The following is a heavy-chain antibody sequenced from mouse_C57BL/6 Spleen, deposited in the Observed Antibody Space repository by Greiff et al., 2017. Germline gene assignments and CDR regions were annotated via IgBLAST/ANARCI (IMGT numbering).Heavy chain of an antibody. CDR2: IDPSDSYT. CDR1: GYTFTSYW. Sequence: QVQLQQPGAELVMPGASVKLSCKASGYTFTSYWMHWVKQRPGQGLEWIGEIDPSDSYTNYNQKFKGKSTLTVDKSSSTAYMQLSSLTSEDSAVYYCARSATVEGYAMDDWGQGTSVTGSS. D-gene: IGHD1-1*01. CDR3: ARSATVEGYAMDD. J-gene: IGHJ4*01. V-gene: IGHV1-69*01.